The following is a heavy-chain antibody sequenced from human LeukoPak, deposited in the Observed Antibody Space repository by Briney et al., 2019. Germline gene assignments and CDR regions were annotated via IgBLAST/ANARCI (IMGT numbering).Heavy chain of an antibody. CDR1: GFTFSSYA. CDR3: AKDPRLWFGELFPVLFDY. Sequence: GGSLRLSCAASGFTFSSYAMGWVRQAPGKGLEWVSAISGSGGSTYYADSVKGRFTISRDNSKNTLYLQMNSLRAEDTAVYYCAKDPRLWFGELFPVLFDYWGQGTLVTVSS. V-gene: IGHV3-23*01. D-gene: IGHD3-10*01. J-gene: IGHJ4*02. CDR2: ISGSGGST.